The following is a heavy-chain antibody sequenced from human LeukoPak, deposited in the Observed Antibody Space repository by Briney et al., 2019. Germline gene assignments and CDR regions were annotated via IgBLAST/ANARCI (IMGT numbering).Heavy chain of an antibody. D-gene: IGHD6-19*01. CDR3: ARERGGSGWFYDY. Sequence: GASVKVSCKASGGTFSSYAISWVRQAPGQGLEWMGGIIPIFGTANYAQKFQGRVTITADESTSTAYMELSSLRSEDTAVYYCARERGGSGWFYDYWGQGTLVTVSS. CDR1: GGTFSSYA. J-gene: IGHJ4*02. V-gene: IGHV1-69*13. CDR2: IIPIFGTA.